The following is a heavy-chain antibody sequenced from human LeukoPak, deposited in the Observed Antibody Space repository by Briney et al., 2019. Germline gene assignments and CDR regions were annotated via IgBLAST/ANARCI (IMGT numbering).Heavy chain of an antibody. Sequence: GSSVKVSCKASGGTFSSYAISWVRQAPGQGLEWMGGIIPIFGTANYAQKFQGRVTITADKSTSTAYMELSSLRSEDTAVYYCARVPQQLVQRDNWFDPWGQGTLVTVSS. J-gene: IGHJ5*02. CDR3: ARVPQQLVQRDNWFDP. D-gene: IGHD6-13*01. CDR2: IIPIFGTA. V-gene: IGHV1-69*06. CDR1: GGTFSSYA.